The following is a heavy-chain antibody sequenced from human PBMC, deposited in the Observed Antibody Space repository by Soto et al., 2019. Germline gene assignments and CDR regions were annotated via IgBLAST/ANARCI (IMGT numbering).Heavy chain of an antibody. J-gene: IGHJ3*02. V-gene: IGHV3-23*01. CDR2: ITASADTT. Sequence: EEQLLESGGGLVRPGGSLRLSCAASAFTFRRYAMSWVRQAPGKGLEWVSAITASADTTYYADSVKGRFTISRDNSKNTLYLRMNSLRAEDTALYSCAKVRPLRDCTSTSCLGAFDIWGQGTMVTVS. CDR3: AKVRPLRDCTSTSCLGAFDI. D-gene: IGHD2-2*01. CDR1: AFTFRRYA.